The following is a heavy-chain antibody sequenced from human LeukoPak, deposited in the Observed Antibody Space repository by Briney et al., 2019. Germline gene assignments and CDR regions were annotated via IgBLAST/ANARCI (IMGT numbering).Heavy chain of an antibody. J-gene: IGHJ4*02. V-gene: IGHV4-34*01. CDR1: GGSFSGYY. CDR2: INHSGST. Sequence: PSETLSLTCAVYGGSFSGYYWSWIRQPPGKGLEWIGEINHSGSTNYNPSLKSRVTISVDTSKNQFSLKLSSVTAADTAVYYCVGYCSSTSCSNAFDYWGQGTLVTVSS. D-gene: IGHD2-2*01. CDR3: VGYCSSTSCSNAFDY.